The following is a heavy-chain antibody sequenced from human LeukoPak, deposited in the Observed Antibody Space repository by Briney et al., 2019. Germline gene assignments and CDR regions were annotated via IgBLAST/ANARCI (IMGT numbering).Heavy chain of an antibody. CDR1: GGSISSFY. J-gene: IGHJ4*02. V-gene: IGHV4-59*12. CDR2: IYYSGST. Sequence: SETLSLTCIVSGGSISSFYWSWTRQPPGKGLEWIGYIYYSGSTNYNPSLKSRVTISVDTSKNQFSLKLSSVTAADTAVYYCARDRYSVAGAHYYFDYWGQGTLVTVSS. D-gene: IGHD6-19*01. CDR3: ARDRYSVAGAHYYFDY.